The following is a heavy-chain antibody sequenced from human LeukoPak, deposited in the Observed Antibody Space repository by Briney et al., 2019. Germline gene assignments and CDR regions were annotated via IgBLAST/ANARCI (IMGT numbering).Heavy chain of an antibody. D-gene: IGHD5-24*01. Sequence: PGGSLRLSCAASGFTFISYSMNWVRQAPGKGLEWVSSISSSSSYIYYADSVKGRFTISRDNAKNSLYLQMNSLRAEETAVYYCARDGMAAGPLDYWGQGNPVTVSS. CDR3: ARDGMAAGPLDY. V-gene: IGHV3-21*01. CDR1: GFTFISYS. CDR2: ISSSSSYI. J-gene: IGHJ4*02.